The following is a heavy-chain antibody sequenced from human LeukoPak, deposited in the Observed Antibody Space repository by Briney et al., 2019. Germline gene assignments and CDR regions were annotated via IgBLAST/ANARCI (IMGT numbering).Heavy chain of an antibody. CDR2: IYYSGST. CDR1: GGSISSYY. D-gene: IGHD3-10*01. Sequence: PSETLSLTCTVSGGSISSYYWSWIRQPPGKGLEWIGYIYYSGSTNYRPSLKSRVTISVDTSKNQFSLKLSSVTAADTAVYYCARGGYYGSGNDFRFDPWGQGTLVTVSS. CDR3: ARGGYYGSGNDFRFDP. J-gene: IGHJ5*02. V-gene: IGHV4-59*01.